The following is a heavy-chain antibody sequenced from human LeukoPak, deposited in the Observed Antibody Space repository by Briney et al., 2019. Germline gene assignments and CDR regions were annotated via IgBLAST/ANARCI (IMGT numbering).Heavy chain of an antibody. V-gene: IGHV4-59*13. J-gene: IGHJ4*02. CDR1: GGFTSAYY. CDR3: ARVNPLGYFDQ. Sequence: PSETLSLTCTVSGGFTSAYYWSWVRQPLGKGLEWIGSVFYSRNSNSNPSLTRRVAMSVDTSKSHFSLKLTSVIAADTAVYYCARVNPLGYFDQWGQGTLVAVSS. CDR2: VFYSRNS.